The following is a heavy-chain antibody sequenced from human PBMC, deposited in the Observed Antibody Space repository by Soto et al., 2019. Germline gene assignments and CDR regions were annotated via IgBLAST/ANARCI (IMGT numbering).Heavy chain of an antibody. Sequence: PSETLSVTCTLFGDFISRGDYYWTWIRQHPGRGVERLGYLYYSGSTLYNPSLQSRVTLSVDTSKNQVSLKLNSVTAADTAMYHCARLYTSGHYYFDVWGQGTQVTVSS. CDR3: ARLYTSGHYYFDV. J-gene: IGHJ4*02. D-gene: IGHD3-16*01. V-gene: IGHV4-31*03. CDR2: LYYSGST. CDR1: GDFISRGDYY.